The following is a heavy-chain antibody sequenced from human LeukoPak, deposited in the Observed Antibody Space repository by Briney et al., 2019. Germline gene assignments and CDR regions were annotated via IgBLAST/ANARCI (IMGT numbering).Heavy chain of an antibody. CDR2: IYYSGST. Sequence: SETLSLTCTVSGGSISSYYWSWIRQPPGKGLEWIGYIYYSGSTNYNPSPKSRVTISVDTSKNQFSLKLSSVTAADTAVYYCARGVLGRRYYYYGMDVWGQGTTVTVSS. V-gene: IGHV4-59*01. J-gene: IGHJ6*02. CDR1: GGSISSYY. CDR3: ARGVLGRRYYYYGMDV.